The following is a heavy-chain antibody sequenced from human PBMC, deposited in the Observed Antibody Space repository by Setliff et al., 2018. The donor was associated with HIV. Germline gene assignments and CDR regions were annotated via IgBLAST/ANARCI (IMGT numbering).Heavy chain of an antibody. Sequence: PSETLSLTCTVYGASISNSNSYWGWIPQPPGKRLEWLVSIYSSGSPSYNPYLSSRLTISVDTSKNPVSLRLSSVTAADTGVYYCSRHRDPPGTSWIYYYYYMDLWGEGTTVTVSS. CDR3: SRHRDPPGTSWIYYYYYMDL. CDR1: GASISNSNSY. D-gene: IGHD6-13*01. CDR2: IYSSGSP. J-gene: IGHJ6*03. V-gene: IGHV4-39*01.